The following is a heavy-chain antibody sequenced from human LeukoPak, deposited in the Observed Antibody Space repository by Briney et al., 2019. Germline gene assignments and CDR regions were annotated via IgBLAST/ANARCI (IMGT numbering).Heavy chain of an antibody. V-gene: IGHV4-34*01. J-gene: IGHJ5*02. Sequence: PSETLSLTCAVYGGSFSGYYWSWIRQPPGKGLEWIGEINHSGSTNYNPSLKRRVTISVDTSKNQFSLKLSSVTDADTAVYYCARTGMVVRGVIIPNWFDPWGQGTLVTVSS. CDR3: ARTGMVVRGVIIPNWFDP. CDR2: INHSGST. CDR1: GGSFSGYY. D-gene: IGHD3-10*02.